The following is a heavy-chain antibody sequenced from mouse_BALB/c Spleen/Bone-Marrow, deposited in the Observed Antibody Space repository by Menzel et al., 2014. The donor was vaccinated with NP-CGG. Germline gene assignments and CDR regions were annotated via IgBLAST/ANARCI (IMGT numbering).Heavy chain of an antibody. CDR1: GFTFSSYG. CDR3: AREGYGYDWFAD. D-gene: IGHD2-2*01. CDR2: ISGGGSYI. Sequence: EVKLVESGGDLVKPGGSLKLSCAASGFTFSSYGMSWVRQTPEKRLEWVATISGGGSYIYYADNVKGRFIISRDNAKNNLYLQVRSLRSEDTALYYCAREGYGYDWFADWGQGTLVTVSA. J-gene: IGHJ3*01. V-gene: IGHV5-9-2*01.